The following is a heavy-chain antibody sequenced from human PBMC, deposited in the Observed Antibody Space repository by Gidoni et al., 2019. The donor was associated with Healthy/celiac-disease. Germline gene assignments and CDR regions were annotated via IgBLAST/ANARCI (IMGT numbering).Heavy chain of an antibody. Sequence: EDSGFTFRSYWMHWVRQAPGKGLVWVSRINSHGSSTSDADSVKGRFTISRDNAKNTLYLQMNSLSAEDTAVYYCARGRYCSGGSCYSGDAFDIWGQGTMVTVSS. D-gene: IGHD2-15*01. CDR3: ARGRYCSGGSCYSGDAFDI. V-gene: IGHV3-74*01. CDR1: GFTFRSYW. J-gene: IGHJ3*02. CDR2: INSHGSST.